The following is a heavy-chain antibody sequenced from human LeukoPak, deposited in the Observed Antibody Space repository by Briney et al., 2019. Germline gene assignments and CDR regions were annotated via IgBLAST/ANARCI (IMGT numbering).Heavy chain of an antibody. CDR2: LFYSGNM. D-gene: IGHD5/OR15-5a*01. Sequence: SETLSLTCTVSGGSINTGDYYWAWIRQPPGKRLEWIGSLFYSGNMYYNPSLKGRVTISVDTSKNQSSLKMSSVTAADTAVYYCARENIVSTRDFDYWGQGTLVTVSS. CDR3: ARENIVSTRDFDY. V-gene: IGHV4-39*07. CDR1: GGSINTGDYY. J-gene: IGHJ4*02.